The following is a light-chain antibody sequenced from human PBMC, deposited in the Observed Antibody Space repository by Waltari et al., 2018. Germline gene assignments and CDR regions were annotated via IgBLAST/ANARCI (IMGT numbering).Light chain of an antibody. V-gene: IGKV4-1*01. J-gene: IGKJ4*01. CDR3: QQSYTTPLT. CDR2: WAS. Sequence: SLFNKPNNQNYLTWYQRKPGQPPKLLISWASTRESGVPDRFSGSGSGTDFTLTISSLQAEDVAVYYCQQSYTTPLTFGGGTRVEIK. CDR1: SLFNKPNNQNY.